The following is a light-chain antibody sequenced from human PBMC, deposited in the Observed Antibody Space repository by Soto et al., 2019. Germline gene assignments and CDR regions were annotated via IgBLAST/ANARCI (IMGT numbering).Light chain of an antibody. CDR1: SSDVGRYDY. J-gene: IGLJ1*01. CDR3: SSYSSMGTYV. V-gene: IGLV2-14*01. Sequence: QSALTQPASVSGSPGQSITISCPGTSSDVGRYDYVSWYQQHPGKAPKLMVSEVSHRPSGVSNRFSGSKSGNTASLTISGLQAEDEADYYCSSYSSMGTYVFGAGTKLTVL. CDR2: EVS.